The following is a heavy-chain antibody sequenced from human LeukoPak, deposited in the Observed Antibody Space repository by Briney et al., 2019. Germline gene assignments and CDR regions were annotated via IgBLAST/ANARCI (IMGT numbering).Heavy chain of an antibody. CDR2: IYTSGST. D-gene: IGHD6-6*01. CDR1: GGSISSYY. J-gene: IGHJ4*02. V-gene: IGHV4-4*07. CDR3: AREYSSSSSLGY. Sequence: PSETLSLTCTVSGGSISSYYWNWIRQPAGKGLEWIGHIYTSGSTNYNSSLKSRVTISVDTSKNQFSLKLSSVTAADTAVYYCAREYSSSSSLGYWGQGTLVTVSS.